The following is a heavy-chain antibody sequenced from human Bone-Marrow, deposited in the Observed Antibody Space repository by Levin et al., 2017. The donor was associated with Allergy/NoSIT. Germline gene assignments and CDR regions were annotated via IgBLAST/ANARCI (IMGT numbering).Heavy chain of an antibody. CDR3: ARGRKTAARSEYFDY. Sequence: SVKVSCKASGDSFSSYAISWVRQAPGQGLEWMGGIIPMFGTAKYAQNFQGRVTITADESTSTAYMELSSLRSEDTAVYYCARGRKTAARSEYFDYWGQGTLVTVSS. CDR2: IIPMFGTA. V-gene: IGHV1-69*13. J-gene: IGHJ4*02. D-gene: IGHD6-6*01. CDR1: GDSFSSYA.